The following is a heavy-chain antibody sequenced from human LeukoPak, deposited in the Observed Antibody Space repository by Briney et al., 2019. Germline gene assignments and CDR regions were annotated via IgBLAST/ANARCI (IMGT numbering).Heavy chain of an antibody. D-gene: IGHD3-3*01. CDR3: ARRYGRFGVVYFDY. CDR2: IYYSGST. Sequence: PSETLSLTCSFSGYSISSGYHWDWIRQPPGKGLEWIGSIYYSGSTYYNPSLKSRVTISVDTSKNQFSLKLNSMTAADTAVYYCARRYGRFGVVYFDYWGQGTLVTVSS. V-gene: IGHV4-38-2*01. CDR1: GYSISSGYH. J-gene: IGHJ4*02.